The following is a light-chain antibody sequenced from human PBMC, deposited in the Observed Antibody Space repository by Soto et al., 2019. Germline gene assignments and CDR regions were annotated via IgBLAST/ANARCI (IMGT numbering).Light chain of an antibody. CDR3: CSYAGSSPYV. Sequence: QSVLTQPASVSGSPGQSITISCTGTSSDVGSYNLASWYQQHPGKAPKLMIYEVSKRPSGVSNRFSGSKSGNTASLTISGLQAEDEADYYCCSYAGSSPYVFGTGTKVTVL. CDR2: EVS. CDR1: SSDVGSYNL. V-gene: IGLV2-23*02. J-gene: IGLJ1*01.